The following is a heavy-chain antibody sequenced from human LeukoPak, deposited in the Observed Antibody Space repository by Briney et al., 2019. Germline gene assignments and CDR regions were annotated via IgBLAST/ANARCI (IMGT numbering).Heavy chain of an antibody. J-gene: IGHJ4*02. CDR1: GFTFSNFW. CDR3: ARSIEY. Sequence: GGSLRLSCAASGFTFSNFWMHGVRQIPGQGLVWVSGISDEGITYYADSVKGRFTISRDNSKNTLYLQMSSLRAEDTAVYYCARSIEYWGQGTLVTVSS. V-gene: IGHV3-74*01. CDR2: ISDEGIT.